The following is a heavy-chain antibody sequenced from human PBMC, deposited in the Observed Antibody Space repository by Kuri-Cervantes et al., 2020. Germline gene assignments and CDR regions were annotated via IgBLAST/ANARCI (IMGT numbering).Heavy chain of an antibody. J-gene: IGHJ3*02. D-gene: IGHD2-21*02. CDR1: GDSINSGAYY. V-gene: IGHV4-39*07. CDR3: ARDRAYCGGDCYWDRDAFDI. CDR2: INHSGST. Sequence: SETLSLTCIVSGDSINSGAYYWSWNRQPPGKGLEWVGEINHSGSTNYNPSLKRRVTISVDKSKNQFSLKLSSVTAADTAVYYCARDRAYCGGDCYWDRDAFDIWCQGTMVTVSS.